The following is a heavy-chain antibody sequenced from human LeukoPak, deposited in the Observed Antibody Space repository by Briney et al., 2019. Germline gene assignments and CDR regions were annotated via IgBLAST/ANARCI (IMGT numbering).Heavy chain of an antibody. Sequence: GGSLRLSCAASGFTFSYYEMNWVRQAPGKGLEWISYISGSGVTRSYADSVRGRFTISRDNANYSLNLQMNSLRAEDTAVYYCARQTGIAAAGTMAPDYWGQGTLVTVSS. J-gene: IGHJ4*02. D-gene: IGHD6-13*01. CDR2: ISGSGVTR. CDR3: ARQTGIAAAGTMAPDY. CDR1: GFTFSYYE. V-gene: IGHV3-48*03.